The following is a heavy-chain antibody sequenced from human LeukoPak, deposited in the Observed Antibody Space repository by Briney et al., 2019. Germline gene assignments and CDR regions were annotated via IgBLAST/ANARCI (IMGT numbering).Heavy chain of an antibody. CDR2: INRHNGKS. Sequence: ASVKVSCKASGYTFTSYGINWVRQAPGQGLEWMGWINRHNGKSNYSQNFQDRVTMTTDTSTSTAYMELRSLRYDDTAVYYCMRVPELPEYWGQGTLVTVSS. J-gene: IGHJ4*02. V-gene: IGHV1-18*01. CDR3: MRVPELPEY. CDR1: GYTFTSYG. D-gene: IGHD2-15*01.